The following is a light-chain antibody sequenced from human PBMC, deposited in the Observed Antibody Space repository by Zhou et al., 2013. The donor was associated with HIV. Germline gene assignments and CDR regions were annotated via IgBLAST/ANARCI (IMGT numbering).Light chain of an antibody. Sequence: DIQMTQSPSSLSASVGDRVTITCQASQDIRTYLNWYQQKPGKAPKLLIYDAFNLERGVPPRFSGSGSGTHFSFTITSLQAEDIATYHCQQHETLPLTFGGGTKGGDQT. CDR2: DAF. V-gene: IGKV1-33*01. CDR3: QQHETLPLT. J-gene: IGKJ4*01. CDR1: QDIRTY.